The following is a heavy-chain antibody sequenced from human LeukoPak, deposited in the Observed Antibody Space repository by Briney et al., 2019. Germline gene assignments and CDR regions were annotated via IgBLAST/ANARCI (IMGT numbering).Heavy chain of an antibody. CDR3: ARNGASSGRPYHLDY. Sequence: GGSLRLSCVTSGFTFIEHYMSWIRQAPGKGLEWVSSVSGSGGTIWYADSVKGRFTISRDNAKSSLYLQMNGLRAEDTAVYFCARNGASSGRPYHLDYWGQGTLVTVSS. CDR1: GFTFIEHY. V-gene: IGHV3-11*04. J-gene: IGHJ4*02. CDR2: VSGSGGTI. D-gene: IGHD6-19*01.